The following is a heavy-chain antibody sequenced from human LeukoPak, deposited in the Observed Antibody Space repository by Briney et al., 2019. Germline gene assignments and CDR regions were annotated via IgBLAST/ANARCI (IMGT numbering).Heavy chain of an antibody. D-gene: IGHD1-26*01. CDR3: AKSYSGSYRDAFDI. V-gene: IGHV3-30*02. CDR2: IRYDGSNK. CDR1: GFTFSSYS. Sequence: PGGSLRLSCAASGFTFSSYSMHWVRQAPGKGLEWVAFIRYDGSNKYYADSGKGRFTISRDNSKNTLYLQMNSLRAEDTAVYYCAKSYSGSYRDAFDIWGQGTMVTVSS. J-gene: IGHJ3*02.